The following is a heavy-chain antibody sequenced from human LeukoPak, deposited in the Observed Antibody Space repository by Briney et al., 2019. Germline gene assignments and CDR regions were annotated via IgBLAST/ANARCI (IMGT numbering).Heavy chain of an antibody. CDR3: ARDAGIAAAGTAIWFDP. CDR2: IYYSGST. D-gene: IGHD6-13*01. Sequence: SETLSLTCTVSGGSISSYYWSWIRQPPGKGLEWIGYIYYSGSTNYNPSLKSRVTISVDTSENQFSLKLSSVTPEDTAVYYCARDAGIAAAGTAIWFDPWGQGTLVTVSS. V-gene: IGHV4-59*12. CDR1: GGSISSYY. J-gene: IGHJ5*02.